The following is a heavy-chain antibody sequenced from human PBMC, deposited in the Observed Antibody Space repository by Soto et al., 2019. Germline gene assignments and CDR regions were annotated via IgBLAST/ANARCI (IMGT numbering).Heavy chain of an antibody. D-gene: IGHD2-21*01. CDR1: GFTFSSYA. CDR3: AKKPTPSYFYYSMDV. J-gene: IGHJ6*02. Sequence: PGGSLRLSCAASGFTFSSYAMSWVRQAPGKGLEWVSAISGSGGSTYYADSVKGRFTISRDNSKNTLYLQMNSLRAEDTAVYYCAKKPTPSYFYYSMDVWGQGTTVTVSS. V-gene: IGHV3-23*01. CDR2: ISGSGGST.